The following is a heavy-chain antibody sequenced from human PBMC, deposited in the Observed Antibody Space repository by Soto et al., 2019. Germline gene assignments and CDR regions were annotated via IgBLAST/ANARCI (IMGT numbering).Heavy chain of an antibody. V-gene: IGHV3-23*01. CDR1: GFTFSSYA. CDR3: ASRRNPYGAYDY. Sequence: TGGSLRLSCAASGFTFSSYAMSWVRQAPGKGLEWVSAISGSGGSTYYADSVKGRFTISRDNSKNTLYLQMNSLRADDTAVYYCASRRNPYGAYDYWGQGTLVTVSS. CDR2: ISGSGGST. J-gene: IGHJ4*02. D-gene: IGHD4-17*01.